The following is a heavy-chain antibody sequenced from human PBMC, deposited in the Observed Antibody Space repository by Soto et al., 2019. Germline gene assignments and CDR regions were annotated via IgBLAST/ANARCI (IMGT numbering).Heavy chain of an antibody. CDR2: INHSGST. D-gene: IGHD6-13*01. CDR1: GGSFSGYY. J-gene: IGHJ4*02. V-gene: IGHV4-34*01. CDR3: VRAFYSSSWPGIDY. Sequence: SETLSLTCAVYGGSFSGYYWSWIRQPPGKGLEWIGEINHSGSTNYNPSLKSRVTISVDTSKNQFSLKLSSVTAADTAVYYCVRAFYSSSWPGIDYWGQGTLVTVSS.